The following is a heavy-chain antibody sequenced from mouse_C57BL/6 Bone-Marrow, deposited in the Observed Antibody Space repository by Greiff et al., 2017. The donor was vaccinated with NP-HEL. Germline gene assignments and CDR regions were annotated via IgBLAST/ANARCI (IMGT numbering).Heavy chain of an antibody. CDR2: ISSGSSTI. V-gene: IGHV5-17*01. CDR1: GFTFSDYG. Sequence: EVQLVESGGGLVKPGGSLKLSCAASGFTFSDYGMHWVRQAPEKGLEWVAYISSGSSTIYYADTVKGRFTISRDNAKNTLFLQMTSLRSEDTAMYYCASNSNYGTGRGFAYWGQGTLVTVSA. CDR3: ASNSNYGTGRGFAY. J-gene: IGHJ3*01. D-gene: IGHD2-5*01.